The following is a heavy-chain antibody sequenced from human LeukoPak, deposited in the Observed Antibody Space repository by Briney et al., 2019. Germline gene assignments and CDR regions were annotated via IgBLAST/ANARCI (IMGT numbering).Heavy chain of an antibody. Sequence: PSETLSLTCTVSGGSISSSSYYWGWIRQPPGKGLEWIGSIYYSGSTYYNPSLKSRVTISVDTSKNQFSLKLSSVTAADTAVYCCARHVATVTTWDLYYFDYWGQGTLVTVSS. V-gene: IGHV4-39*01. CDR2: IYYSGST. CDR1: GGSISSSSYY. J-gene: IGHJ4*02. D-gene: IGHD4-17*01. CDR3: ARHVATVTTWDLYYFDY.